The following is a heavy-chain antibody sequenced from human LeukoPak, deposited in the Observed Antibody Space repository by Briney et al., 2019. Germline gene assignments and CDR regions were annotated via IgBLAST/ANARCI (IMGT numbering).Heavy chain of an antibody. J-gene: IGHJ6*02. Sequence: GGSLRLSCVASGFTFTTYAMSWVRQAPGKGLEWVSTISGSTGKTYYADSVKGRFSISRDNSQNTLHLQMNSLRAEDSAVYYCAKDLYYDSSGHPTYYYYGMDVWGQGTTGTVSS. CDR2: ISGSTGKT. D-gene: IGHD3-22*01. V-gene: IGHV3-23*01. CDR3: AKDLYYDSSGHPTYYYYGMDV. CDR1: GFTFTTYA.